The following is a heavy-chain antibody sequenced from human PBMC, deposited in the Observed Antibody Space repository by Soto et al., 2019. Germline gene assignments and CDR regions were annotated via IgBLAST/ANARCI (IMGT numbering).Heavy chain of an antibody. V-gene: IGHV4-30-4*01. CDR3: ARLSGYDPAGAADK. D-gene: IGHD5-12*01. J-gene: IGHJ4*02. CDR1: GASVSSAEHY. CDR2: TYYRGGS. Sequence: QVQLQESGPGLVKASQTLSLTCTLSGASVSSAEHYWSWIRKPPGKGLEWIGYTYYRGGSYYNASLQRRVSISVDTSQNQFSLKLTSVTAADTAVYYCARLSGYDPAGAADKWGPGILVSVSS.